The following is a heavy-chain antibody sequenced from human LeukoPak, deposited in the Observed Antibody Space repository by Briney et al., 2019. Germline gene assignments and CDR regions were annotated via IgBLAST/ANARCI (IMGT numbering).Heavy chain of an antibody. Sequence: GGSLRLSCAASGFTFSAYSMNWVRQAPGKGLEWVSSISSSSTYIYYADLVKGRFTISRDNAKNSLYLQMGSLRAEDTAVYYCARGSCSTTNCPSFDYWGQGTLVTVSS. D-gene: IGHD2-2*01. CDR1: GFTFSAYS. J-gene: IGHJ4*02. V-gene: IGHV3-21*01. CDR3: ARGSCSTTNCPSFDY. CDR2: ISSSSTYI.